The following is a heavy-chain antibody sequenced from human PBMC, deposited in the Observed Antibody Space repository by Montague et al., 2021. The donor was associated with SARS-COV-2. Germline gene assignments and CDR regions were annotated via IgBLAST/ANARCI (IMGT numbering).Heavy chain of an antibody. CDR3: ARGYYDSSGYYATVGVH. V-gene: IGHV3-66*01. D-gene: IGHD3-22*01. J-gene: IGHJ4*02. CDR2: IYSGGST. CDR1: GFTVSSNY. Sequence: SLRLSCAASGFTVSSNYMSWVRQAPGKGLEWVSVIYSGGSTYYADSVKGRFTISSDHSKNTLYLQMNSLRAEDTAVYYCARGYYDSSGYYATVGVHWGQGTLVTVSS.